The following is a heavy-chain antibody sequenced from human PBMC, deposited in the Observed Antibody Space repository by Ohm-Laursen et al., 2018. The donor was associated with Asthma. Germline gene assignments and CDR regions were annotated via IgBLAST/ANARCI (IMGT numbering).Heavy chain of an antibody. CDR1: GGTFSSYA. D-gene: IGHD3-16*02. V-gene: IGHV1-69*13. CDR2: IIPIFGTA. J-gene: IGHJ3*02. Sequence: ASVKVSCKASGGTFSSYAISWVRQAPGQGLEWMGGIIPIFGTANYAQKFQGRVTITADESTSTAYMELSSLRSEDTAVYYCARGHQTYDYVWGSYRHDAFDIWGQGTMVTVSS. CDR3: ARGHQTYDYVWGSYRHDAFDI.